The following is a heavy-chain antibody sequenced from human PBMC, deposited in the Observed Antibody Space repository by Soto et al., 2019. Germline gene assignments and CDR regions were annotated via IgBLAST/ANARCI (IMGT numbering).Heavy chain of an antibody. J-gene: IGHJ3*01. D-gene: IGHD3-10*01. CDR3: ARGKALDV. Sequence: QGQLQQSGPGLVKPSQTLSLTCAISGDSVSSDITSWNWIRQSPSRGLEWLGRTYYRSKWFHDYAASVNSRITINPDTSKNQSSLELNSMTPEDTAVYYCARGKALDVWGQGTVVTVSS. CDR2: TYYRSKWFH. V-gene: IGHV6-1*01. CDR1: GDSVSSDITS.